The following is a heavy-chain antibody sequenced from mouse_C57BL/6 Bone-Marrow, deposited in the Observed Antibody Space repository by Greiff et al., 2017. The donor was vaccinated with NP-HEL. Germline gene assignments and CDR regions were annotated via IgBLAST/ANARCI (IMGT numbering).Heavy chain of an antibody. V-gene: IGHV1-50*01. CDR3: ARFYYGSSGYFDV. Sequence: QVQLQQPGAELVKPGASVKLSCKASGYTFTSYWMQWVKQRPGQGLEWIGEIDPSDSYTNYNQKFKGKATLTVDTSSSTAYMQLSSLTSEDSAVYYCARFYYGSSGYFDVWGTGTTLTVSS. CDR1: GYTFTSYW. J-gene: IGHJ1*03. CDR2: IDPSDSYT. D-gene: IGHD1-1*01.